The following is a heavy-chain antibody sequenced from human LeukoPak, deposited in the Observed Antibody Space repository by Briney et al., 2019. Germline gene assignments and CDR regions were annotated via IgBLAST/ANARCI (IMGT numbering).Heavy chain of an antibody. CDR2: TYYTGST. J-gene: IGHJ4*02. CDR3: AARRAYYFDY. Sequence: SETLSLTCTVSVDSISNYYWSWIRQPPGKGLEWIGYTYYTGSTNYNPSFKSRVTISVDTSKNQFSLKLSSVTAADTAVYYCAARRAYYFDYWGQGTLVTVSS. CDR1: VDSISNYY. V-gene: IGHV4-59*01.